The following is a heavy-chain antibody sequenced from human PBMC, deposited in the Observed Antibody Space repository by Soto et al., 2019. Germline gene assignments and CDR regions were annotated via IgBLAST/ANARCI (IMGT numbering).Heavy chain of an antibody. D-gene: IGHD3-22*01. V-gene: IGHV4-4*07. CDR2: IYTSGST. Sequence: SETLSLTCTVSGGSISTYYWTWIRQPAGKGLEWIGSIYTSGSTNYNPSPKSRVTISVDMSRNRFSLKLTSVTAADTAFYYCARHDYSDRAFDLWGQGTMVTVSS. CDR1: GGSISTYY. J-gene: IGHJ3*01. CDR3: ARHDYSDRAFDL.